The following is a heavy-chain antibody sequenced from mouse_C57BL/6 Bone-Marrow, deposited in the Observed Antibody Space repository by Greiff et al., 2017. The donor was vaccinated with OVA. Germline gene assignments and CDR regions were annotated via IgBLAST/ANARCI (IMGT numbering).Heavy chain of an antibody. CDR3: ARHGSYDGYWGDY. J-gene: IGHJ4*01. V-gene: IGHV5-12*01. D-gene: IGHD2-3*01. Sequence: EVKLEESGGGLVQPGGSLKLSCAASGFTFSDYYMYWVRQTPEKRLEWVAYISNGGGSTYYPDTVKGRFTISRDNAKNTLYPQMSRLKSEDTAMYYCARHGSYDGYWGDYWGQGTSVTVSS. CDR1: GFTFSDYY. CDR2: ISNGGGST.